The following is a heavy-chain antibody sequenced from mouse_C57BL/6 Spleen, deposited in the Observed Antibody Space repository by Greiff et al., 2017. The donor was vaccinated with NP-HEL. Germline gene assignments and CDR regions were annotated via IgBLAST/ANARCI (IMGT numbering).Heavy chain of an antibody. CDR1: GYAFSSSW. V-gene: IGHV1-82*01. J-gene: IGHJ1*03. CDR3: ARSGVGWYFDV. Sequence: QVQLQQSGPELVQPGASVKISCKASGYAFSSSWMNWVKQRPGKGLEWIGRIYPGDGDTNYNGKFKGKATLTADKSSSTAYMQLSSLTSEDSAVYFCARSGVGWYFDVWGTGTTVTVSS. CDR2: IYPGDGDT. D-gene: IGHD1-1*02.